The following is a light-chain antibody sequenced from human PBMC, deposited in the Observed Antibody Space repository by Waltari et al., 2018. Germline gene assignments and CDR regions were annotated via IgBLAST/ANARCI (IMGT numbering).Light chain of an antibody. CDR3: LQDYNYPWT. Sequence: AIQMTQFPSSLSASIGDRVTITCRASQGIRSDLTWYQQKPGKAPKLLIYAASSLQSGVPSRFSGSGSGTDFTLTIRNLQPEDFATYYCLQDYNYPWTFGQGTKVEIK. V-gene: IGKV1-6*01. J-gene: IGKJ1*01. CDR2: AAS. CDR1: QGIRSD.